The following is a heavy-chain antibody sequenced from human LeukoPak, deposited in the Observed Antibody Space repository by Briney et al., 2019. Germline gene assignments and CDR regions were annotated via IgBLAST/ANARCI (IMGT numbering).Heavy chain of an antibody. D-gene: IGHD2/OR15-2a*01. V-gene: IGHV4-59*08. Sequence: SETLSLTCIVSGGSISTYYWSWIRQPPGKGLEWIGYIYFTGNSNSNPSLRSRVTISMDTSKNQISLKLTSVTAADTAVYYCARHPFSSPFDYWGQGTLVAVSS. CDR3: ARHPFSSPFDY. CDR1: GGSISTYY. J-gene: IGHJ4*02. CDR2: IYFTGNS.